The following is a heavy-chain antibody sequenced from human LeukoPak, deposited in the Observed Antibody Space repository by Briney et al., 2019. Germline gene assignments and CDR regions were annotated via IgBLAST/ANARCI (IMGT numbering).Heavy chain of an antibody. CDR2: ISWNSGSI. Sequence: GGSLRLSCAASGFTFDDYAMHWVRQAPGKGLEWVSGISWNSGSIGYADSVKGRFTISRDNAKNSLYLQMNSLRAEDTALYYCAKDMGEIAAEPNLDYWGQGTLVTVSS. CDR3: AKDMGEIAAEPNLDY. J-gene: IGHJ4*02. D-gene: IGHD6-13*01. CDR1: GFTFDDYA. V-gene: IGHV3-9*01.